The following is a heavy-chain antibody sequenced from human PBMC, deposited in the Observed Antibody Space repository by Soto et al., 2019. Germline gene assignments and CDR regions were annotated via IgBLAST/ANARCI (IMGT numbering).Heavy chain of an antibody. CDR3: ARARVYCSSTSCHSYYFDY. J-gene: IGHJ4*02. CDR2: IYSGGST. D-gene: IGHD2-2*01. V-gene: IGHV3-66*01. CDR1: GFTVSSNY. Sequence: GGSLRLSCAASGFTVSSNYMSWVRQAPGKGLEWVSVIYSGGSTYYADSVKGRFTISRDNSKNTLYLQMNSLRAEDTAVYYCARARVYCSSTSCHSYYFDYWGQGTLVTVSS.